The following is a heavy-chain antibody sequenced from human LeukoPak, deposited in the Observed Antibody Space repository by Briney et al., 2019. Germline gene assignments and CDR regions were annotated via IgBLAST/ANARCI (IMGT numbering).Heavy chain of an antibody. D-gene: IGHD3-22*01. J-gene: IGHJ6*03. CDR1: GYTFTSYY. V-gene: IGHV1-2*02. CDR3: ARDASSGYPIYYYYMDV. Sequence: ASVKVSCKASGYTFTSYYMHWVRQAPGQGLEWMGWINPNSGGTNYAQKFQGRVTMTRDTSISTAYMELSSLRSEDTAVYYCARDASSGYPIYYYYMDVWGKGTTVTVSS. CDR2: INPNSGGT.